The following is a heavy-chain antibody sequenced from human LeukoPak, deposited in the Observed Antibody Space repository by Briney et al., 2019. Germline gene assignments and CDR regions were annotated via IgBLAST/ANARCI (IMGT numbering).Heavy chain of an antibody. J-gene: IGHJ4*02. V-gene: IGHV4-31*03. D-gene: IGHD3-9*01. CDR1: GGSISSGGYY. CDR3: ARADILTGYPIFDY. Sequence: SETLSLTCTVSGGSISSGGYYWSWIRQHPGKGLGWIGYIYYSGSTYYNPSLKSRVTIAVDTSKNQFSLKPSYVTAAHTAVYYCARADILTGYPIFDYWGQGTLVTVSS. CDR2: IYYSGST.